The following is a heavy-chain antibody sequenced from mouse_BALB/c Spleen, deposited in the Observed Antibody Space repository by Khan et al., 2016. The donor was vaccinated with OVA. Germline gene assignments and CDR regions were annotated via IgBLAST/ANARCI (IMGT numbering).Heavy chain of an antibody. CDR3: ARSTYTYAFDY. Sequence: EVQLQESGPSLVKPSQTLSLTCSVTGYSITSGYWSWIRKFPGNKLEYMGYMIFSGNTYYNPSLKRRISITRHTSTYQYYLKLNSVTTEDTATYYCARSTYTYAFDYWGQGTLVTVSA. D-gene: IGHD2-14*01. J-gene: IGHJ3*01. V-gene: IGHV3-8*02. CDR2: MIFSGNT. CDR1: GYSITSGY.